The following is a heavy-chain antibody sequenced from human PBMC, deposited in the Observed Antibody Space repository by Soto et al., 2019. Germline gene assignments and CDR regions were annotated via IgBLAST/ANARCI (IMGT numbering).Heavy chain of an antibody. CDR2: INAGNGNT. V-gene: IGHV1-3*01. CDR1: GYTFTSYA. J-gene: IGHJ4*02. CDR3: ARDQEGQLDFAGLFY. D-gene: IGHD6-6*01. Sequence: ASVKVSCKASGYTFTSYAMHWVRQAPGQRLEWMGWINAGNGNTKYSQKFQGRVTITRDTSASTAYMELSSLRSEDTAVYYCARDQEGQLDFAGLFYWGQGTLVTVSS.